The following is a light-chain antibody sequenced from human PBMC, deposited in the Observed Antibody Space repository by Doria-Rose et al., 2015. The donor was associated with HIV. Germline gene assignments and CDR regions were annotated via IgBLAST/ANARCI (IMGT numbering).Light chain of an antibody. V-gene: IGLV6-57*01. CDR2: EDN. Sequence: TRSSGSIASNYVQWYQQRPGSSPTTVIYEDNQRPSGVPDRFSGSIDSSSNSASLSISGLRTEDEADYYCQSYDSSNWVFGGGTKVTVL. CDR3: QSYDSSNWV. J-gene: IGLJ3*02. CDR1: SGSIASNY.